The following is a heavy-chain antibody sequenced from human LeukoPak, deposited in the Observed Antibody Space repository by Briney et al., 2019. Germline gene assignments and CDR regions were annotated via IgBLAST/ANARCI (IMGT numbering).Heavy chain of an antibody. V-gene: IGHV3-48*03. CDR2: ISSSGSTI. J-gene: IGHJ6*04. CDR1: GFTFSSYE. D-gene: IGHD3-3*01. CDR3: ARDLLDGMDV. Sequence: GGSLRLSCAASGFTFSSYEMNWARQAPGKGLEWVSYISSSGSTIYYADSVKGRFTISRDNAKNSLYLQMNSLRAKDTAVYYCARDLLDGMDVWGKGTTVTVSS.